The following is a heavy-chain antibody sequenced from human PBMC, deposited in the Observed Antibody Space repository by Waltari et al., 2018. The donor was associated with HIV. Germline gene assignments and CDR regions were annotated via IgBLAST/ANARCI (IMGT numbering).Heavy chain of an antibody. D-gene: IGHD1-20*01. Sequence: QVQLVPSGAEVKKPGASVKVSCKASGYTFTDYYIHCVRPAPGPGLEWMGWINLNSGGTNYAQKFQGRVTMTRDTSISTAYMELSRLRSDDTAVYYCARDGRSSLNWYYYGMDVWGQGTTVTVSS. V-gene: IGHV1-2*02. CDR2: INLNSGGT. CDR1: GYTFTDYY. J-gene: IGHJ6*02. CDR3: ARDGRSSLNWYYYGMDV.